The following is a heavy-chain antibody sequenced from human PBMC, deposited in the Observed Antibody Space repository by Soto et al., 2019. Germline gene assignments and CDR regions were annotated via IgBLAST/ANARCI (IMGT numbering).Heavy chain of an antibody. CDR1: RFTVSSYY. CDR3: PSVHSSSYHYFDY. Sequence: GGSLTLSCAPARFTVSSYYMSWVRQAPGKGLEWVSVIYSAGSADFADSVKGRFTISRDNSKNTLYRHMSSLRADATAVNYWPSVHSSSYHYFDYWGQGNLGTVSS. V-gene: IGHV3-66*01. J-gene: IGHJ4*02. D-gene: IGHD6-13*01. CDR2: IYSAGSA.